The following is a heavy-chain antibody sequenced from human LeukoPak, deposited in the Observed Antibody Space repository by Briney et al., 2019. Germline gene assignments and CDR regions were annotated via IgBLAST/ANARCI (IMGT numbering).Heavy chain of an antibody. CDR2: IYYSGST. D-gene: IGHD3-10*01. CDR1: GGSISSQY. J-gene: IGHJ6*03. Sequence: PSETLSLTCTVSGGSISSQYWSWIRQPPGKGPEYIGYIYYSGSTHYSPSFKSRVTISVDTPKNQFSLKLRSVTAADTAVYFCARDKFGEDYMDVWGKGTTVTVSS. V-gene: IGHV4-59*11. CDR3: ARDKFGEDYMDV.